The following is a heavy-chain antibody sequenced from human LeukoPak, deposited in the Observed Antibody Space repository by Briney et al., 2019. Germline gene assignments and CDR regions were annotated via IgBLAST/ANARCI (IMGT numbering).Heavy chain of an antibody. V-gene: IGHV3-15*01. CDR1: GFKFSSYW. J-gene: IGHJ4*02. CDR2: IKCKTDGGIK. Sequence: GGSLRLSCAASGFKFSSYWMAWLRQAPGKGLEWVARIKCKTDGGIKDYAAPVKGTFTISRDDSENTVYLQMNSLKIEDTAVYYCATGRSGYFDSWGQGTLVFVSS. CDR3: ATGRSGYFDS.